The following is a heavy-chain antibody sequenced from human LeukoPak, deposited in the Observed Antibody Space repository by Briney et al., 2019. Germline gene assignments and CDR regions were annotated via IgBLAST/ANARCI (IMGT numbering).Heavy chain of an antibody. CDR2: ISYYGGNQ. V-gene: IGHV3-30*18. J-gene: IGHJ4*02. Sequence: GRSLRLSCAASGFTFSSYGMHWVRQAPGKGLEWVAVISYYGGNQYYVDSVKGRFTISRDNSKNTLCLQMISLRVEDTAVYYCAKSESGYNDYVSGGFDYWGQGTLVTVSS. CDR1: GFTFSSYG. D-gene: IGHD5-12*01. CDR3: AKSESGYNDYVSGGFDY.